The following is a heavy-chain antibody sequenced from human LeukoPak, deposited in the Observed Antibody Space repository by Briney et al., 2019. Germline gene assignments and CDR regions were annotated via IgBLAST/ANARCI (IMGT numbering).Heavy chain of an antibody. D-gene: IGHD3-3*01. CDR2: IIPIFGTA. Sequence: SSVKVSCKASGGTFSSYAISWVRQAPGQGLEWMGGIIPIFGTANYAQKFQGRVTITTDESMSTAYMELSSLRSEDTAVYYCARGTRFLEWLPEDWFDPWGQGTLVTVSS. CDR1: GGTFSSYA. J-gene: IGHJ5*02. V-gene: IGHV1-69*05. CDR3: ARGTRFLEWLPEDWFDP.